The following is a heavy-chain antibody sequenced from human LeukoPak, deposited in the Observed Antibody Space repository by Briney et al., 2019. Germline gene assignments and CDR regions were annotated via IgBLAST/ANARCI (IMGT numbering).Heavy chain of an antibody. CDR1: GFTFSNYA. J-gene: IGHJ4*02. Sequence: GGSLRLSCAASGFTFSNYAMSWVRQAPRKGLEWVSAISGSGGSTYYADSVKGRFTISRDNAKNILYLQMNSLRAEDTAVYYCARDNIGIVGATDYWGQGTLVTVSS. CDR3: ARDNIGIVGATDY. CDR2: ISGSGGST. V-gene: IGHV3-23*01. D-gene: IGHD1-26*01.